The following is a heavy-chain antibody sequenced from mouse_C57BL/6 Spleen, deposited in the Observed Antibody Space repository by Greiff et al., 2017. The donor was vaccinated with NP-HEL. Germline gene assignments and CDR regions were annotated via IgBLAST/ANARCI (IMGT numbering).Heavy chain of an antibody. V-gene: IGHV5-6*01. J-gene: IGHJ2*01. CDR1: GFTFSSYG. D-gene: IGHD2-5*01. CDR2: ISSGGSYT. CDR3: ASAYYSNSFDY. Sequence: VQLKESGGDLVKPGGSLKLSCAASGFTFSSYGMSWVRQTPDKRLEWVATISSGGSYTYYPDSVKGRFTISRDNAKNTLYLQMSSLKSEDTAMYYCASAYYSNSFDYWGQGTTLTVSS.